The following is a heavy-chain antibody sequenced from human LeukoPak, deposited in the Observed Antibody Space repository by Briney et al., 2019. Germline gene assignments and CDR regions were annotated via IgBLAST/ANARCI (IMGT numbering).Heavy chain of an antibody. Sequence: GGSLRLSCAAFGFTFSSYAMSWVRQAPGKGLEWVSAISGSGGSTYYADSVKGRFTISRDNSKNTLYLQMNSLRAEDTAVYYCAKGDLSYDILTGRIDYWGQGTLVTVSS. CDR1: GFTFSSYA. CDR2: ISGSGGST. D-gene: IGHD3-9*01. J-gene: IGHJ4*02. CDR3: AKGDLSYDILTGRIDY. V-gene: IGHV3-23*01.